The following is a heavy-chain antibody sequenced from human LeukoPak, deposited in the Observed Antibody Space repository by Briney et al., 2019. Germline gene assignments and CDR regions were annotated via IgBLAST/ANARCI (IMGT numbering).Heavy chain of an antibody. CDR3: ARDLLPVVVVPAANYYYYGMDV. CDR1: GGSISSYY. CDR2: IYYSGST. V-gene: IGHV4-59*12. J-gene: IGHJ6*02. Sequence: PSETLSLTCTVSGGSISSYYWSWIRQPPGKGLEWIGYIYYSGSTNYNPSLKSRVTISVDTSKNQFSLKLSSVTAADTAVYYCARDLLPVVVVPAANYYYYGMDVWGQGTTVTVSS. D-gene: IGHD2-2*01.